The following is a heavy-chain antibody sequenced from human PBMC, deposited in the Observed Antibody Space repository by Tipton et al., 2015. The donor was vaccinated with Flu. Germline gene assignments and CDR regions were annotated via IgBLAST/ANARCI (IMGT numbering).Heavy chain of an antibody. Sequence: GLVKPPETLSLTCTVSGGSISSFYWSWIRQPAGKGLEWIGRIYASGSTSYNPSLKSRVTMSVDTSKNQFSLKLSSVTAADTAVYYCAREKDSSGSEYFQHWGQGTLVTVSS. V-gene: IGHV4-4*07. CDR3: AREKDSSGSEYFQH. CDR2: IYASGST. J-gene: IGHJ1*01. D-gene: IGHD6-19*01. CDR1: GGSISSFY.